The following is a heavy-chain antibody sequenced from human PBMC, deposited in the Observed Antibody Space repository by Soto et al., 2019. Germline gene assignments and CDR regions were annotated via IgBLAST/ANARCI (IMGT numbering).Heavy chain of an antibody. CDR1: GFTFSNYS. CDR3: AREGCSSTSCKPPYSSSTGRAFDI. V-gene: IGHV3-48*02. J-gene: IGHJ3*02. CDR2: ISSSSSTI. Sequence: PGGSLRLSCAASGFTFSNYSMNWVRQAPGKGLEWVSYISSSSSTIYYADSVKGRFTISRDNAKNSLYLQMNSLRDEDTAVYYCAREGCSSTSCKPPYSSSTGRAFDIWGQGTMVTVSS. D-gene: IGHD2-2*01.